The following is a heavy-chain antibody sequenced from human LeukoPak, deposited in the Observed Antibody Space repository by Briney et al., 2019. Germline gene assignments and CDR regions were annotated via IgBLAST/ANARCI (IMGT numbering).Heavy chain of an antibody. D-gene: IGHD3-22*01. CDR2: IKQDGSEK. J-gene: IGHJ3*02. CDR3: AKDPGGGYYPDAFDI. CDR1: GFTFSSYW. V-gene: IGHV3-7*03. Sequence: GGSLRLSCAASGFTFSSYWMSWVRQAPGKGLEWVANIKQDGSEKYYVDSVKGRFTISRDNAKNSLYLQMNSLRAEDTAVYYCAKDPGGGYYPDAFDIWGQGTMVTVSS.